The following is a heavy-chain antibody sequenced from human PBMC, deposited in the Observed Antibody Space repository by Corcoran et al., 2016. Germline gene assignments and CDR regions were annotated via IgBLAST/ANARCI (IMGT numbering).Heavy chain of an antibody. CDR1: GFTFSGSA. Sequence: EVQLVESGGGLVQPGGSLKLSCAASGFTFSGSAMHWVRQASGKGLEWVGRIRSKANSYATAYAASVKGRFTISRDDSKNTAYLQMNSLKTEDTAVYYWTRRVFLAATDYYGRDVWGQGTTVTVSS. D-gene: IGHD2-15*01. J-gene: IGHJ6*02. V-gene: IGHV3-73*02. CDR3: TRRVFLAATDYYGRDV. CDR2: IRSKANSYAT.